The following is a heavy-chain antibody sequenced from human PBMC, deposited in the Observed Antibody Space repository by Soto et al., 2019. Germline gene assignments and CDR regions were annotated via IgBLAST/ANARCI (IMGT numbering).Heavy chain of an antibody. Sequence: SETLSLTCAVYGGSFSGYYWSRIRQPPGKGLEWIGEINHSGSTNYNPSLKSRVTISVXXXKXXXXLKLXSXXAAXTAVYYCARGYVAGTVYWGQGTLVTVSS. V-gene: IGHV4-34*01. D-gene: IGHD6-19*01. J-gene: IGHJ4*02. CDR1: GGSFSGYY. CDR3: ARGYVAGTVY. CDR2: INHSGST.